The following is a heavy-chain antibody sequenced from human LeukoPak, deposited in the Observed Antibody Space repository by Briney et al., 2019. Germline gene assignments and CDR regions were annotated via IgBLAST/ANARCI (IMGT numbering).Heavy chain of an antibody. D-gene: IGHD2-15*01. CDR1: GFTFSNHA. J-gene: IGHJ4*02. Sequence: GGSLRLSCAASGFTFSNHAMSWVRQAPGKGLQWVAIISGGGRTTEYADFVKGRFTISRDNSKNTLSLQMNSLTVEDTAIYFCAKNVVVRRYIDFWGQGTLVTVSS. V-gene: IGHV3-23*01. CDR3: AKNVVVRRYIDF. CDR2: ISGGGRTT.